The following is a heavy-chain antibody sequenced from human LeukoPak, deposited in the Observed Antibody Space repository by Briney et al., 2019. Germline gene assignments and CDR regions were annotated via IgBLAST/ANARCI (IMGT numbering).Heavy chain of an antibody. D-gene: IGHD6-6*01. J-gene: IGHJ4*02. Sequence: PSETLSLTCAVYGGSFSGYYWSWIRQPPGKGLEWIGEINHSGSTNYNPSLKSRVTISVDKSKNQFSLKLSCVAAADTAVYYCARSPRIAARSFDYWGQGNLVTVSS. V-gene: IGHV4-34*01. CDR1: GGSFSGYY. CDR3: ARSPRIAARSFDY. CDR2: INHSGST.